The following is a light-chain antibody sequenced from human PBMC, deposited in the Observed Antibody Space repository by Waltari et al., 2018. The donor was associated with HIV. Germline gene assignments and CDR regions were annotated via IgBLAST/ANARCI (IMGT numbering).Light chain of an antibody. CDR3: GTWDSSVSAGV. CDR1: TSNVGKNY. Sequence: QSVLTQPPSVSAAPGQKVTISCSGSTSNVGKNYVSWYQQFPETAPKLIIYDNNQRPSGSPDRFPGSKSGTSATLTITGLQTGDEADYYCGTWDSSVSAGVFGGGSKLTVL. CDR2: DNN. V-gene: IGLV1-51*01. J-gene: IGLJ3*02.